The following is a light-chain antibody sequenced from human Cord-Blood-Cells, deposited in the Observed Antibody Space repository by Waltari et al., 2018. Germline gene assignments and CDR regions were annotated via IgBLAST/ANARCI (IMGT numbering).Light chain of an antibody. CDR3: QQYNNWPPYT. CDR1: QSVSSN. CDR2: GAS. Sequence: EIVMTQSPATLSVSLGERATLSCRASQSVSSNLASYQQKPGQAPMLLIYGASTSATGIPARLSGSGSGTEFTLTISSLQSEDFAVYYCQQYNNWPPYTFGQGTKLEIK. V-gene: IGKV3-15*01. J-gene: IGKJ2*01.